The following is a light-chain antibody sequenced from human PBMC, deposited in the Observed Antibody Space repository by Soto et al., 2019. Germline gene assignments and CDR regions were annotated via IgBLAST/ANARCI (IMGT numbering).Light chain of an antibody. CDR2: GAS. CDR1: QSVSANY. Sequence: EIVLTQSPGTLSFSPGARATLSCRASQSVSANYLAWYQQKPGQAPRLLIYGASSRASGIPDRFSGSGSGTDFTLTISRLEPEDFAVYYCQQYGSLSWTFGQGTKVDIK. J-gene: IGKJ1*01. V-gene: IGKV3-20*01. CDR3: QQYGSLSWT.